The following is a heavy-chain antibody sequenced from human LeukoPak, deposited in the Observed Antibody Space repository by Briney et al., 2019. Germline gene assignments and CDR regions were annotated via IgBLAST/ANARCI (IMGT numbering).Heavy chain of an antibody. V-gene: IGHV3-48*03. J-gene: IGHJ4*02. CDR2: ISSSGSTI. CDR1: GFTFSSYE. CDR3: ARAAASNPYFDY. D-gene: IGHD6-13*01. Sequence: GGSLRLSCAASGFTFSSYEMNWVCQAPGKGLEWVSYISSSGSTIYYADSVKGRFTISRDNAKNSLYLQMNSLRAEDTAVYYCARAAASNPYFDYWGQGTLVTVSS.